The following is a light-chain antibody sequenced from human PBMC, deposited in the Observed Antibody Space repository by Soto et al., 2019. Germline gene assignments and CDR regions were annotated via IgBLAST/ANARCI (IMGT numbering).Light chain of an antibody. CDR3: QQYNNWPPWT. Sequence: IVMTQSPATLSVSPGERATLSCRASQSVGTNLAWYQHRPGQAPRLLIHGASTRATGIPARFSGSGSGTEFTRTISNLQSEDLAVYYCQQYNNWPPWTFGQGTKVEIK. CDR1: QSVGTN. V-gene: IGKV3-15*01. CDR2: GAS. J-gene: IGKJ1*01.